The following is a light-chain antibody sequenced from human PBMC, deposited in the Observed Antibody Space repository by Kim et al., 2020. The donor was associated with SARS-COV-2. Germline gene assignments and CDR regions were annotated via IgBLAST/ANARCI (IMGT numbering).Light chain of an antibody. CDR1: QSVGRNY. Sequence: SPGESATLSCRASQSVGRNYLAWFQQKPGQAPRLLIHGASSRATGIPDRFSGSGSGTDFTFTISRLEPEDFAVYYCQQYAASPLTFGGGTKVDIK. V-gene: IGKV3-20*01. CDR3: QQYAASPLT. J-gene: IGKJ4*01. CDR2: GAS.